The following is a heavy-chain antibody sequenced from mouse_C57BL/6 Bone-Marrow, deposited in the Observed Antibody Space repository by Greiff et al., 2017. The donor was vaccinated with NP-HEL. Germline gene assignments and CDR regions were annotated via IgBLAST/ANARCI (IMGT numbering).Heavy chain of an antibody. J-gene: IGHJ3*01. CDR2: IDPSDGYT. V-gene: IGHV1-69*01. Sequence: VQLQQPGAELVMPGASVKLSCKASGYTFTSYWMHWVKQRPGQGLEWIGEIDPSDGYTNYNQKFKGKSTLTVDKSSSTAYMQLSSLTSEDSAVYYCARGRLLWFAYWGQGTLVTVSA. D-gene: IGHD2-3*01. CDR3: ARGRLLWFAY. CDR1: GYTFTSYW.